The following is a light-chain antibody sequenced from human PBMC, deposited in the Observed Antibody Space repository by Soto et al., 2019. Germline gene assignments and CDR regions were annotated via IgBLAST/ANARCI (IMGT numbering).Light chain of an antibody. CDR2: EVS. CDR3: SSYTSSNNWV. J-gene: IGLJ3*02. V-gene: IGLV2-14*03. Sequence: ALTQPASVSGSPGQSITISCSGTSSDIGAYNHVSWYQQHPGKAPKLMIYEVSDRPSGVSNRFSGSKSGNTASLTISGLQAEDDADYYCSSYTSSNNWVFGGGTKLTVL. CDR1: SSDIGAYNH.